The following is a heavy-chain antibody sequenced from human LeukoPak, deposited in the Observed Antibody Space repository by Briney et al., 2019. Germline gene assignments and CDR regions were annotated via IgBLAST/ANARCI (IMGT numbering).Heavy chain of an antibody. CDR1: GFTFSSYA. J-gene: IGHJ6*02. V-gene: IGHV3-30*04. Sequence: GGSLRLSCAASGFTFSSYAMHWVRQAPGKGLEWVAVISYDGSNKYYADSVKGRFTISRDNSKNTLYLQMNSLRAEDTAVYYCARDHRAATIAVAGWEGYYYYGMGVWGQGTTVTVSS. CDR3: ARDHRAATIAVAGWEGYYYYGMGV. D-gene: IGHD6-19*01. CDR2: ISYDGSNK.